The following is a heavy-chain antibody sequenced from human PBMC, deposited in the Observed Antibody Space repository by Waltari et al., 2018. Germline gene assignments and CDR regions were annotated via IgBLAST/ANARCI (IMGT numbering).Heavy chain of an antibody. Sequence: QVQLQESGPGLVKPSETLSLTCAVSGYSISSGYYWGWIRQPPGKGLEWIGSIYHSVSTYYNPSLKSRVTISVDTSKNQFSLKLSSVTAADTAVYYCARLYHGDPDYWGQGTLVTVSS. CDR2: IYHSVST. D-gene: IGHD3-10*01. CDR1: GYSISSGYY. V-gene: IGHV4-38-2*01. CDR3: ARLYHGDPDY. J-gene: IGHJ4*02.